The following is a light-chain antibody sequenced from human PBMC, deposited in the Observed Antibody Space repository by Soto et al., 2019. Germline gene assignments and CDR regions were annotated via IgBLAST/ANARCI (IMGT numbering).Light chain of an antibody. CDR2: GAS. CDR3: QQYGSPR. CDR1: QSVSSSY. Sequence: EIGFTQSPGTLSLSPGERATLSCRASQSVSSSYLAWYQQKPGQAPRLLIYGASSRATGIPDRFSGSGSGTDFTLTISRLEPEDFAVYYCQQYGSPRFGGGTKVDIK. V-gene: IGKV3-20*01. J-gene: IGKJ4*01.